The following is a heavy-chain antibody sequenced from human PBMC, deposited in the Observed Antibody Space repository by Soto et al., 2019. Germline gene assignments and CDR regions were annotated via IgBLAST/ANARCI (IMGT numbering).Heavy chain of an antibody. J-gene: IGHJ4*02. CDR1: GSTFSNAW. CDR3: TQQGLLNSLGC. Sequence: GGSLRLSCVASGSTFSNAWLSWVRQAPGKGLEWFGRIKKRTDGETTDYAAPVKGRFTISRDDSKNTLYLQMNSLKTEDTAVYYCTQQGLLNSLGCWGQGIRGHVSP. V-gene: IGHV3-15*01. D-gene: IGHD1-1*01. CDR2: IKKRTDGETT.